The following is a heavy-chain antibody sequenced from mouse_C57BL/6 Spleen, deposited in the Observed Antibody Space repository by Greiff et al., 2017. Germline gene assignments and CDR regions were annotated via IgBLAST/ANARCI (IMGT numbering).Heavy chain of an antibody. CDR1: GFSLTSYG. CDR2: IWGDGST. CDR3: AEPRDNDEGPWFAY. J-gene: IGHJ3*01. V-gene: IGHV2-3*01. Sequence: VQVVESGPGLVAPSQSLSITCTVSGFSLTSYGVSWVRQPPGKGLEWLGVIWGDGSTNYYSAPISRLSISKVNSKSQVFLKLNRLQTDDTATYYSAEPRDNDEGPWFAYWDQGTLVTVSA. D-gene: IGHD2-4*01.